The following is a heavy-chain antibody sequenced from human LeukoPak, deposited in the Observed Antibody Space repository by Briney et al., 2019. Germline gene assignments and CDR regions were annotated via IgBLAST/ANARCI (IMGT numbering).Heavy chain of an antibody. Sequence: VQPGRSLRLSCAASGFSFSSYGMHWVRQGPGKGLEWVAVISYDGSSIVYADSVKGRFTISRDNSKNTLYLQMNSLGAEDTAVYFCAKEQNTGYSSSWVDCWGRGTLVTVSS. V-gene: IGHV3-30*18. CDR2: ISYDGSSI. J-gene: IGHJ4*02. CDR1: GFSFSSYG. D-gene: IGHD6-13*01. CDR3: AKEQNTGYSSSWVDC.